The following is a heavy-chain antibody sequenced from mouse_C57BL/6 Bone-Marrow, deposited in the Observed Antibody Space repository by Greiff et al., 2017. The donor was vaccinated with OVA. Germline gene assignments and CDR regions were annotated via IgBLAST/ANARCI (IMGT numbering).Heavy chain of an antibody. V-gene: IGHV5-6*02. J-gene: IGHJ3*01. Sequence: EVKVVESGGDLVKPGGSLKLSCAASGFTFSSYGMSWVRQTPDKRLEWVATISSGGSYTYYPDSVKGRFTISRDNAKNTLYLQMSSLKSEDTAMYYCARRDGYYDFDYWGQGTLVTVSA. CDR2: ISSGGSYT. CDR1: GFTFSSYG. CDR3: ARRDGYYDFDY. D-gene: IGHD2-3*01.